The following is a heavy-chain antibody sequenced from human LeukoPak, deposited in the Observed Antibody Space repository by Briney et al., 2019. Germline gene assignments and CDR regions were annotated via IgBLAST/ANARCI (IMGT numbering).Heavy chain of an antibody. V-gene: IGHV5-51*01. Sequence: GESLKISCKGSGYGFTSYWIGWVRQMPGKGLEWMGIIYPGDSDTRYSPSFQGQVTISADKSISTAYLQWSSLKASDTAIYYCARDIAAAGTGGWFDPWGQGTLVTVSS. D-gene: IGHD6-13*01. J-gene: IGHJ5*02. CDR2: IYPGDSDT. CDR3: ARDIAAAGTGGWFDP. CDR1: GYGFTSYW.